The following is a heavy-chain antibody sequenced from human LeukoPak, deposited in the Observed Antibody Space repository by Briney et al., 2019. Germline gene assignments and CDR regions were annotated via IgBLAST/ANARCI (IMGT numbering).Heavy chain of an antibody. Sequence: GGSLRLSCVVSGFTFSRSAMSWVRLAPGKGLEWVSGKSGSGGHTYYTDSVKGRFTISRDNSKTTVSLQMNSLTTDDTGVYYCAKEGRLTVAAVVVENYFDFWGQGTPVIVSA. CDR3: AKEGRLTVAAVVVENYFDF. CDR1: GFTFSRSA. J-gene: IGHJ4*02. CDR2: KSGSGGHT. D-gene: IGHD6-19*01. V-gene: IGHV3-23*01.